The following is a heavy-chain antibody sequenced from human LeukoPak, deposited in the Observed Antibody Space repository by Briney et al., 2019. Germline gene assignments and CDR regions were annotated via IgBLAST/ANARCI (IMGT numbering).Heavy chain of an antibody. V-gene: IGHV3-64D*06. CDR3: VKDPVVAATRGYYYGMDV. CDR1: GFTFSSYA. D-gene: IGHD2-15*01. CDR2: ISSNGGST. J-gene: IGHJ6*04. Sequence: GGSLRLSCSASGFTFSSYAMHWVRQASGKGLEYVSAISSNGGSTYYADSVKGRFTISRDNSKNTLYLQMSSLRAEDTAVYYCVKDPVVAATRGYYYGMDVWGKGTTVTVSS.